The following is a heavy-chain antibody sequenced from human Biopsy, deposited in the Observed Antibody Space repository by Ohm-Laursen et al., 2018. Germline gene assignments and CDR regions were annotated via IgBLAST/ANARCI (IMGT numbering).Heavy chain of an antibody. J-gene: IGHJ5*01. Sequence: GSLRLSCTASGFIFSDYYMSWIRQAPGKGLEWVSSISASSSYIHYADSVKGRFTVSRDHAKNSLYLQMNSLRAADTAKYYCATELLPPGVRGPWLESWGQGISVTVST. V-gene: IGHV3-11*06. CDR2: ISASSSYI. CDR1: GFIFSDYY. CDR3: ATELLPPGVRGPWLES. D-gene: IGHD3-10*01.